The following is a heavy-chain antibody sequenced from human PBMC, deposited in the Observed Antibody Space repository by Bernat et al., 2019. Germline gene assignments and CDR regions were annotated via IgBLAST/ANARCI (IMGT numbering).Heavy chain of an antibody. CDR3: TNEHSGALDI. V-gene: IGHV3-15*07. Sequence: EVLLVESGGGLVKPGGSLRLSCAASAFNFSNAWLNWVRQVPGKGLEWVALIKSKANGGTTGYAASVNGRFTISRDDSKNTLYLQMNSLRTEDTAVYYCTNEHSGALDIWGLGTMVTVSS. J-gene: IGHJ3*02. D-gene: IGHD3-10*01. CDR1: AFNFSNAW. CDR2: IKSKANGGTT.